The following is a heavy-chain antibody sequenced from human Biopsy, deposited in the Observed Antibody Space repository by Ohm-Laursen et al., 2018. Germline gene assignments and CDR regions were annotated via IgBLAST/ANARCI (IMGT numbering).Heavy chain of an antibody. CDR2: IYYDGIT. Sequence: SETLSLTCAVSGYSVTNDYYWGWIRQPPGKGLEWIGNIYYDGITYYNPSLKSRVAMSVDTSKNQFSLRLTSVTAADTAVYYCARATNSTGWPYYYFYGMGVWGQGTTVTVSS. CDR1: GYSVTNDYY. V-gene: IGHV4-38-2*01. D-gene: IGHD2/OR15-2a*01. J-gene: IGHJ6*02. CDR3: ARATNSTGWPYYYFYGMGV.